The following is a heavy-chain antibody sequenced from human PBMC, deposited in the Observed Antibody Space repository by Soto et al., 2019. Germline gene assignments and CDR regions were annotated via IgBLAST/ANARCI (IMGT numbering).Heavy chain of an antibody. J-gene: IGHJ4*02. D-gene: IGHD3-10*01. Sequence: GGSLRLSCAASGFTFSSYGMHWVRQAPGKGLEWVAVISYDGSNKYYADSVKGRFTISRDNSKNTLYLQMNSLRAEDTAVYYCAREEYGSGSPIADYWGQGTLVTVSS. CDR1: GFTFSSYG. CDR2: ISYDGSNK. V-gene: IGHV3-30*03. CDR3: AREEYGSGSPIADY.